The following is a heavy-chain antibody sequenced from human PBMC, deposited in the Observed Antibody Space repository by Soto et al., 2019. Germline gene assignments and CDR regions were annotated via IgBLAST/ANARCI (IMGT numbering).Heavy chain of an antibody. CDR3: AGQPTAGSYYDLGSYYYYYAMDV. V-gene: IGHV4-59*08. J-gene: IGHJ6*02. CDR2: IYYSGST. Sequence: PSETLSRTCSVSGGPISSYYWSWIRQPPGKGLEWIGYIYYSGSTNYNPSLKSRVTISVDTSKNQFSLKLSSVTAADTAVYYCAGQPTAGSYYDLGSYYYYYAMDVWGQGTTVTVSS. CDR1: GGPISSYY. D-gene: IGHD3-10*01.